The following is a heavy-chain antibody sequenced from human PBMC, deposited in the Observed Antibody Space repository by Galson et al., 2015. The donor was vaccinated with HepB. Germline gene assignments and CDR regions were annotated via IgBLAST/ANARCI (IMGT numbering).Heavy chain of an antibody. V-gene: IGHV5-10-1*01. CDR1: GYSFTSYW. D-gene: IGHD1-26*01. CDR2: IDPSDSYT. J-gene: IGHJ6*02. CDR3: ASNGGVGATDPRVDYYSYGMDV. Sequence: QSGAEVKKPGESLRISCKGSGYSFTSYWISWVRQMPGKGLEWMGRIDPSDSYTNYSPSFQGHVTISADKSISTAYLQWSSLKASDTAMYYCASNGGVGATDPRVDYYSYGMDVWGQGTTVTVSS.